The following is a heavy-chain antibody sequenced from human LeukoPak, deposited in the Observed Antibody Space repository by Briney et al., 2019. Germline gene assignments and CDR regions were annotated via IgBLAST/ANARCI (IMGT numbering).Heavy chain of an antibody. V-gene: IGHV1-2*02. J-gene: IGHJ4*02. CDR1: GYTFTGYY. CDR3: ASYYYDSSVTFDY. Sequence: ASVKVSCKASGYTFTGYYMRWVRQAPGQGLEWMGWINPNSGGTNYAQKFQGRVTMTRDTSISTAYMELSRLRSDDTAIYYCASYYYDSSVTFDYWGQGTLVTVSS. CDR2: INPNSGGT. D-gene: IGHD3-22*01.